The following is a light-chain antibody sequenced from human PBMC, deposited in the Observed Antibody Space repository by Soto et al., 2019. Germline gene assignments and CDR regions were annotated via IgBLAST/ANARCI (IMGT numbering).Light chain of an antibody. CDR3: CSYAGRDTLYV. CDR2: DVS. Sequence: SELPQARSGYGFPGQSVPISCTRTSTYVGGYNYVSWYQQHPGKVPTLMIYDVSKRPSGVPDRFSGSKSGNTASLTISGLQAEDEADYYCCSYAGRDTLYVFGSGTKVTVL. J-gene: IGLJ1*01. CDR1: STYVGGYNY. V-gene: IGLV2-11*01.